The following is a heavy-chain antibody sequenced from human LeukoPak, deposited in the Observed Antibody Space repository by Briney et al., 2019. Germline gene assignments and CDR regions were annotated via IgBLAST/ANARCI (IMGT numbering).Heavy chain of an antibody. V-gene: IGHV3-30*18. CDR3: AKDMCSGGSCYAVDY. D-gene: IGHD2-15*01. CDR1: GFTFSTYG. Sequence: GESLRLSCAASGFTFSTYGMHWVRQAPGKGLEWVAVISYDGSNKYYADSAKGRFTISRDNSKNTLYLQMNSLRAEDTAVYYCAKDMCSGGSCYAVDYWGQGTLVTVSS. J-gene: IGHJ4*02. CDR2: ISYDGSNK.